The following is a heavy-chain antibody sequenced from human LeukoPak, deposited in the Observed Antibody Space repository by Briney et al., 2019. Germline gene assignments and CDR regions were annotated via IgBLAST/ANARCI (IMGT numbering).Heavy chain of an antibody. CDR1: GYTFTGYY. J-gene: IGHJ4*02. D-gene: IGHD3-22*01. CDR2: INTNSGGT. V-gene: IGHV1-2*02. CDR3: ARLKAYYYDSSGYWVY. Sequence: GASVKVSCKASGYTFTGYYVHWVRQAPGQGLERMGWINTNSGGTNYAQKVQGRVTMTRDTSISTAYTELSRLRSDDKAVYYCARLKAYYYDSSGYWVYWGQGTLLTVSS.